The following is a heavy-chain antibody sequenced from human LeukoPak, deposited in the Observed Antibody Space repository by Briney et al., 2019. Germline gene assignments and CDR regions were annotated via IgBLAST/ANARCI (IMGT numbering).Heavy chain of an antibody. Sequence: SETLSLTCTVSGGSITNYYWSWIRQPPGKGLERIGYISYSGSTNYSPSLKSRVTISVDTSKKQFSLNLNSVTAADTAIYYCARGARGYPDENFDYWGKGTRVPVSS. CDR1: GGSITNYY. CDR3: ARGARGYPDENFDY. CDR2: ISYSGST. D-gene: IGHD5-12*01. V-gene: IGHV4-59*01. J-gene: IGHJ4*02.